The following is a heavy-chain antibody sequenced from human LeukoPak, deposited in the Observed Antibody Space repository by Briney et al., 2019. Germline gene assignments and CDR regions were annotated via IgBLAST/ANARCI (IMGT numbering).Heavy chain of an antibody. Sequence: GGSLRLSCAASGFTFDDYAMHWVRQAPGKGLEWVSGISWNSGSIGYADSVKGRFTISRDNAKNSLYLQMNSLRAEDTAVYYCARTPSNDYVWGSYRYFDYWGQGTLVTVSS. CDR1: GFTFDDYA. V-gene: IGHV3-9*01. J-gene: IGHJ4*02. CDR2: ISWNSGSI. CDR3: ARTPSNDYVWGSYRYFDY. D-gene: IGHD3-16*02.